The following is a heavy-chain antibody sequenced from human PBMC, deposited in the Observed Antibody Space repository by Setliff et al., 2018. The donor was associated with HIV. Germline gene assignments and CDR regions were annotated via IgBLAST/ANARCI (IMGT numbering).Heavy chain of an antibody. CDR3: ARDYLYYYYYYMDV. CDR2: IKPDGSMK. CDR1: GFTLSTYW. J-gene: IGHJ6*03. Sequence: GGSLRLSCAASGFTLSTYWMTWVRQAPGKGLEWVANIKPDGSMKYYVDSVKGRFTISRDSAMNSLYLQMNSLRAEDTAVYYCARDYLYYYYYYMDVWGRGTTVTVSS. V-gene: IGHV3-7*01.